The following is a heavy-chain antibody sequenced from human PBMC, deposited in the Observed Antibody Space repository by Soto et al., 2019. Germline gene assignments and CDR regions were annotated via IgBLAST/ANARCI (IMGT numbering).Heavy chain of an antibody. CDR2: IWYDGSNK. CDR3: AREGGLKSGYSNYYSGLDA. V-gene: IGHV3-33*01. CDR1: GFTFSSYG. J-gene: IGHJ6*02. D-gene: IGHD5-12*01. Sequence: LRLSCAASGFTFSSYGMHLVRQAPVKGLEWVAVIWYDGSNKYYADSVKGRFTISRDNSKNTLYLQMNSLRAEDTAVYYCAREGGLKSGYSNYYSGLDAGAKGPRSPSP.